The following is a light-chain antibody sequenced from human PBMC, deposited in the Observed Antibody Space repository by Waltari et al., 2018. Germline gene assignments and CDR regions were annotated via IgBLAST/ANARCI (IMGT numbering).Light chain of an antibody. CDR3: QPYYSTPPYT. CDR1: QSVLYSSNNKNY. J-gene: IGKJ2*01. CDR2: CAS. V-gene: IGKV4-1*01. Sequence: DIVMTQSPDSLAVSLGERATINCKSSQSVLYSSNNKNYLAWYQQKPGQPPKLLIYCASSPEAGVPDRCRGSGSGTGFTLTIRSLQAEDVAVYYFQPYYSTPPYTFGQGTKLEIK.